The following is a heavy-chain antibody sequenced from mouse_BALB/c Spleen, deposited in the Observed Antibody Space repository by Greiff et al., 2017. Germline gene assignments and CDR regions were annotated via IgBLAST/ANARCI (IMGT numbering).Heavy chain of an antibody. J-gene: IGHJ2*01. V-gene: IGHV5-12-2*01. D-gene: IGHD1-1*01. CDR3: ARVYGSSGYFDY. CDR1: GFTFSSYT. Sequence: EVMLVESGGGLVQPGGSLKLSCAASGFTFSSYTMSWVRQTPAKRLEWVAYISNGGGSTYYPDTVKGRFTISRDNAKNTLYLQMSSLKSEDTAMYYCARVYGSSGYFDYWGQGTTLTVSS. CDR2: ISNGGGST.